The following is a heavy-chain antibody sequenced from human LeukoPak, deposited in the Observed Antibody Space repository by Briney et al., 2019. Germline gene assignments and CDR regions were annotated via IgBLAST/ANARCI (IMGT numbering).Heavy chain of an antibody. D-gene: IGHD1-7*01. CDR1: GGYISSSSYY. V-gene: IGHV4-39*01. CDR3: ARHEWGVTGTSFDP. CDR2: IYYSGST. Sequence: PSETLSLTCTVSGGYISSSSYYWGWIRQPPGKGLEWIGSIYYSGSTYYNPSLKSRVTISVDTSKNQFSLKLRSVTAADTAVYYCARHEWGVTGTSFDPWGQGTLVTVSS. J-gene: IGHJ5*02.